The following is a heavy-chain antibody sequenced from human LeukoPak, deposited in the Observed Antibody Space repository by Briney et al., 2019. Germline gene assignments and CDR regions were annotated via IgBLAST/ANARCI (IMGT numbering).Heavy chain of an antibody. CDR1: GFSFSAAW. CDR2: IKNDGGDK. V-gene: IGHV3-7*01. D-gene: IGHD5-12*01. J-gene: IGHJ4*02. CDR3: VNLGYSD. Sequence: GGSLRLSCEASGFSFSAAWMTWVRQAPGKGLEWVATIKNDGGDKYYVDSVKGRFTLSRDNAKNLVYLQMNSLRVEDTAVYYCVNLGYSDGGQGTLVTVSS.